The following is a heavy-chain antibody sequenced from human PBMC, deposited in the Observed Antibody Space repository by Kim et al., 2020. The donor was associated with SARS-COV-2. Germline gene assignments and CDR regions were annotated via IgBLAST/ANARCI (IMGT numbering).Heavy chain of an antibody. J-gene: IGHJ3*02. Sequence: KGRLTSSRDDSKNTLYLQMNSLKTEDTAVYYCTTDLTMVRGVIILDAFDIWGQGTMVTVSS. D-gene: IGHD3-10*01. V-gene: IGHV3-15*01. CDR3: TTDLTMVRGVIILDAFDI.